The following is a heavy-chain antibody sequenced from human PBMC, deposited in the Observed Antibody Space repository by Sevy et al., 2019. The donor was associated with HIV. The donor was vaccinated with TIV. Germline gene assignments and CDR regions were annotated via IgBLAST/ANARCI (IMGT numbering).Heavy chain of an antibody. CDR1: GFTFSSYA. CDR2: ISGSGGST. J-gene: IGHJ4*02. D-gene: IGHD3-9*01. Sequence: GGSLRLSCAASGFTFSSYAMSWVRQAPGKGPEWVSAISGSGGSTYYADSVKGRFTISRDNSKNTLYLQMNSLRAEDTAVYYCAKGNDILTGYYAYWGQGTLVTVSS. CDR3: AKGNDILTGYYAY. V-gene: IGHV3-23*01.